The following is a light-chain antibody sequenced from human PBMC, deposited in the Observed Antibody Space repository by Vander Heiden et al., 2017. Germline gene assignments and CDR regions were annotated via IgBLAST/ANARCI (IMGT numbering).Light chain of an antibody. CDR1: QSISSY. CDR3: QQSDSNLMYT. J-gene: IGKJ2*01. CDR2: AAS. Sequence: DIQMTQSPSSLSASVGDRVTITCRASQSISSYLNWYKQKPGKAPKLLIYAASSLQSGVPSRFSGSGYGTDFTLTISSRQPEDFATYYCQQSDSNLMYTFGQGPKLXIK. V-gene: IGKV1-39*01.